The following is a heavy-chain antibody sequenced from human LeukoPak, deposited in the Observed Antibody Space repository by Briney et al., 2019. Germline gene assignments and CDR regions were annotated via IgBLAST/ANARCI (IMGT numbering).Heavy chain of an antibody. CDR3: ARVHSGSYSGMDV. CDR2: INTDGRST. CDR1: GFTFSSNW. V-gene: IGHV3-74*01. J-gene: IGHJ6*02. D-gene: IGHD1-26*01. Sequence: GGSLRLSCAASGFTFSSNWMPWVRQAPGKGLVWVSRINTDGRSTRYAVSVSGRFTISRDNAKNTLYLQMNSLRAEDTAVYYCARVHSGSYSGMDVWGQGTTVIVSS.